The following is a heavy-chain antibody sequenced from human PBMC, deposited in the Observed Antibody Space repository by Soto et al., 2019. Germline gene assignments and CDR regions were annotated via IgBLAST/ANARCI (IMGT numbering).Heavy chain of an antibody. D-gene: IGHD3-22*01. CDR2: VNPNNGDA. J-gene: IGHJ4*02. CDR3: AKVSRKVSAIDFDY. CDR1: GYTFSNYD. Sequence: QVQLVQSGAELKKPGASVTVSCKASGYTFSNYDMNWVRQATGQGHEWIGWVNPNNGDAGYAQKFQGGVTLTTDISTTTAYMELTSMRSEDTAIYYCAKVSRKVSAIDFDYWGQGTLITVSS. V-gene: IGHV1-8*01.